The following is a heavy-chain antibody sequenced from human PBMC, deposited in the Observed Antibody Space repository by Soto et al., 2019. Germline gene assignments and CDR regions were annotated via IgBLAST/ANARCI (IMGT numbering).Heavy chain of an antibody. CDR1: GFTFSSYA. CDR3: ARESEALDY. CDR2: ISYDGTNK. J-gene: IGHJ4*02. V-gene: IGHV3-30-3*01. Sequence: QVQLVESGGGVVQPGRSLRLSCAVFGFTFSSYAMHWVRQAPGKGLEWVAVISYDGTNKYYADSVKGRFTISRDNSKNTLYLQMNSLRAEDTAVYYCARESEALDYWGRGTLVTVSS.